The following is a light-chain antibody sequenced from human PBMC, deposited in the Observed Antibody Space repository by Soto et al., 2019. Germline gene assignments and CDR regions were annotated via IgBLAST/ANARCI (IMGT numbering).Light chain of an antibody. J-gene: IGLJ3*02. CDR3: SSYTTSSTV. CDR1: SNDVGGYNY. CDR2: EVN. Sequence: QSVLTQPASVSGSPGQSITISCTGTSNDVGGYNYVSWYQQHPGKAPKLIIFEVNRRPSGVSNRFSGSKSGNTASLTISGLQAEDEADYYCSSYTTSSTVFGGGTKLTVL. V-gene: IGLV2-14*01.